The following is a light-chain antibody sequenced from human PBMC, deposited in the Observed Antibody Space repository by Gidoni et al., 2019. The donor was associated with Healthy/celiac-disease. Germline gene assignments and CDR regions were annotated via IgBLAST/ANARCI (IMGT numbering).Light chain of an antibody. CDR3: CSYTSSTTYV. Sequence: QSALTQPASVSGSPGQSITISCTGTSSDVGGYNYVYWYQQHPGKAHKLMIYDVSNRPSGVSNRFSGSKSGNTASLTISGLQAEDEADYYCCSYTSSTTYVFGTGTKVTVL. CDR2: DVS. J-gene: IGLJ1*01. V-gene: IGLV2-14*03. CDR1: SSDVGGYNY.